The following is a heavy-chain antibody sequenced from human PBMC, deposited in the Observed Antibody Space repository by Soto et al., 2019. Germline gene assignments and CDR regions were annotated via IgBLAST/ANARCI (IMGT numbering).Heavy chain of an antibody. Sequence: EVQLVESGGGLVQPGGSLRLSCADSGFTFSSYWMHWVRQAPGKGLVWDSRINSDGSSTNYADSVKGRFTISRDNAKKTLYLQMNSLRVEDTAVYYCARKYNYESSGYYYWGQGTLVTVSS. J-gene: IGHJ4*02. CDR1: GFTFSSYW. V-gene: IGHV3-74*01. CDR3: ARKYNYESSGYYY. CDR2: INSDGSST. D-gene: IGHD3-22*01.